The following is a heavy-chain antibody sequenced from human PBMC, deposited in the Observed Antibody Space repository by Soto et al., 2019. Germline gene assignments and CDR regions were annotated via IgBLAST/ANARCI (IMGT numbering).Heavy chain of an antibody. CDR3: ASSGLGGDYETETYYYYMDV. CDR2: IWYDGSNK. CDR1: GFTFSSYG. Sequence: PVGSLRLSCAASGFTFSSYGMHWVRQAPGKGLEWVAVIWYDGSNKYYADSVKGRFTISRDNSKNTLYLQMNSLRAEDTAVYYCASSGLGGDYETETYYYYMDVWGKGTTVTVSS. D-gene: IGHD4-17*01. J-gene: IGHJ6*03. V-gene: IGHV3-33*01.